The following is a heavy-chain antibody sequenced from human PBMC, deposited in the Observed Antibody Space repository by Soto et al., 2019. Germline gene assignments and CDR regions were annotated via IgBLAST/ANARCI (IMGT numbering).Heavy chain of an antibody. CDR3: ARHNTAPRVAANYYYGMDV. CDR2: IYPGDSDT. J-gene: IGHJ6*02. V-gene: IGHV5-51*01. CDR1: GYSFTSYW. Sequence: GESLKISCKGSGYSFTSYWIGWVRQMPGKGLEWMGIIYPGDSDTRYSPSFQGQVTISADKSISTAYLQWSSLKASDTAMYYCARHNTAPRVAANYYYGMDVWGQGTTVTVSS. D-gene: IGHD2-15*01.